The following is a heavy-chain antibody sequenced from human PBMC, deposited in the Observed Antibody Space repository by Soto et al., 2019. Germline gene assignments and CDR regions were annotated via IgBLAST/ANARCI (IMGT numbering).Heavy chain of an antibody. CDR1: GGTFSSYA. Sequence: QVQLVQSGAEVKKPGSSVKVSCKASGGTFSSYAISWVRQAPGQGLEWMGGSIPIFGTANYAQKFQGRVTITADESTSTAYMELRSLRSEDTAVYYCARGAEDLWLGDPQGYYYYGMDVWGQGTTVTVSS. D-gene: IGHD3-10*01. V-gene: IGHV1-69*01. CDR2: SIPIFGTA. J-gene: IGHJ6*02. CDR3: ARGAEDLWLGDPQGYYYYGMDV.